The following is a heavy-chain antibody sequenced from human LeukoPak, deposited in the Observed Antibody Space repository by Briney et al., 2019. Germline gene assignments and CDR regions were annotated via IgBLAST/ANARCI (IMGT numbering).Heavy chain of an antibody. Sequence: GASVKVSRKASGYTFTGYYMHWVRQAPGQGLEWMGWINPNSGGTNYAQKFQGRVTMTRDTSISTAYMELSRLRSDDTAVYYCASTTISSSWYGYYYYYMDVWGKGTTVTVSS. V-gene: IGHV1-2*02. CDR1: GYTFTGYY. J-gene: IGHJ6*03. D-gene: IGHD6-13*01. CDR3: ASTTISSSWYGYYYYYMDV. CDR2: INPNSGGT.